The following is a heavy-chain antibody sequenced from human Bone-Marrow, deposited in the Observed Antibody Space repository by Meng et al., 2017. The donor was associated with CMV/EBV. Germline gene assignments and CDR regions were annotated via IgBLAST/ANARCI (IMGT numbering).Heavy chain of an antibody. CDR1: GFALSSRGVG. V-gene: IGHV2-5*02. J-gene: IGHJ5*01. Sequence: GFALSSRGVGVSWMRQPPGQAPEWLALIYWDDDKRYSPSLKRRLAITKDTSNTQTVLTMTNMDPVDAAAYYCAPGYSSWPETCWFDSWGQGTLVTVSS. CDR3: APGYSSWPETCWFDS. D-gene: IGHD6-13*01. CDR2: IYWDDDK.